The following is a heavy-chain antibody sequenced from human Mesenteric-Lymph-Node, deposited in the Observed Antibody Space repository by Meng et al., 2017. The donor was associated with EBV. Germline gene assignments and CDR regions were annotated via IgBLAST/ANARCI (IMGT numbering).Heavy chain of an antibody. CDR2: ISGSGGTP. V-gene: IGHV3-23*04. J-gene: IGHJ4*02. Sequence: VDLVGSGGGLVQPGGSLRLSCAASGFTFSNYGMTWVRQAPGKGLEWVSGISGSGGTPYYADAVEGRFTMSRDNSKNTLYLQMNSLRAEDTAVYYCAKRRGGSNDYWGQGTLVTVSS. D-gene: IGHD1-26*01. CDR1: GFTFSNYG. CDR3: AKRRGGSNDY.